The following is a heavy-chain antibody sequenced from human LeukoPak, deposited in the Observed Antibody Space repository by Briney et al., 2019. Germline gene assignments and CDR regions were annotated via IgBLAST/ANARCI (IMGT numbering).Heavy chain of an antibody. CDR1: GGSISSGGYS. CDR3: ARDSWSGYFPYYYYYGMDV. CDR2: IYHSGST. J-gene: IGHJ6*02. D-gene: IGHD3-3*01. V-gene: IGHV4-30-2*01. Sequence: PSQTLSLTCAVSGGSISSGGYSWSRIRQPPGKGLEWIGYIYHSGSTYYNPSLKSRVTISVDRSKNQFSLKLSSVTAADTAVYYCARDSWSGYFPYYYYYGMDVWGQGTTVTVSS.